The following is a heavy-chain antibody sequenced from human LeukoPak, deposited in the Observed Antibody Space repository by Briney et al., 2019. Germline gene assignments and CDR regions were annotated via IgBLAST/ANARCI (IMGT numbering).Heavy chain of an antibody. D-gene: IGHD6-19*01. V-gene: IGHV3-7*01. J-gene: IGHJ4*02. CDR2: IKQDGSEK. Sequence: GGSLRLSCAASGFTFSSYWMSWVRQAPGKGLEWVANIKQDGSEKYYVDSVKGRFTNSRDNVENSMFLQMNSLRAEDTAVYYCVRDGRSGWHFNYWGQGALVTVSS. CDR3: VRDGRSGWHFNY. CDR1: GFTFSSYW.